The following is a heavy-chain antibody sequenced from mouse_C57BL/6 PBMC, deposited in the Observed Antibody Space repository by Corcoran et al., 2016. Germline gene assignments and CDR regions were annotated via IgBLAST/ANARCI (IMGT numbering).Heavy chain of an antibody. CDR3: VKGDYYGRGFAY. CDR1: GYTFTEYP. Sequence: QIQLVQSGPELKKPGETVKISCKASGYTFTEYPMHWVKQAPGKGFKWMGMIYTDTGERTYAEEFKGLFAFSLETSASTAYLQINNLKNEDTATYVFVKGDYYGRGFAYWGQGTRVTVSA. CDR2: IYTDTGER. V-gene: IGHV9-1*01. D-gene: IGHD1-2*01. J-gene: IGHJ3*01.